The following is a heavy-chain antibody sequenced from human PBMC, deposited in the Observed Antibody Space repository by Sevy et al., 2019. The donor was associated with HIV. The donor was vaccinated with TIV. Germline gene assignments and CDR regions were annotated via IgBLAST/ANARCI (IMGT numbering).Heavy chain of an antibody. CDR1: GGSFSGYY. CDR3: ARVNSLWFGELLAYYYYYGMDV. J-gene: IGHJ6*02. CDR2: INHSGST. Sequence: SETLSLTCAVYGGSFSGYYWSWIRQPLGKGLEWIGEINHSGSTNYNPSLKSRVTISVDTSKNQFSLKLSSVTAADTAVYYCARVNSLWFGELLAYYYYYGMDVWGQGTTVTVSS. V-gene: IGHV4-34*01. D-gene: IGHD3-10*01.